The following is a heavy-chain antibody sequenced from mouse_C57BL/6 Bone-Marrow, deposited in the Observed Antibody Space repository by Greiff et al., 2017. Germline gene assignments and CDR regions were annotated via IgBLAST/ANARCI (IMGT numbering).Heavy chain of an antibody. Sequence: VQLQQSGAELVKPGASVKLSCKASGYTFTSYWMHWVKQRPGQGLEWIGMIHPNSGSTNYNEKFKSKATLTVDKSSSTAYMQLSSLTSEDSAVYYCARGDYYGSSCFFAYWGQGTLVTVSA. J-gene: IGHJ3*01. CDR3: ARGDYYGSSCFFAY. CDR1: GYTFTSYW. CDR2: IHPNSGST. V-gene: IGHV1-64*01. D-gene: IGHD1-1*01.